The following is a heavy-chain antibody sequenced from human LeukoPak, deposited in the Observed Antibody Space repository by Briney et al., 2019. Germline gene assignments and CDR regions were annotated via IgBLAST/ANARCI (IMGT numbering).Heavy chain of an antibody. V-gene: IGHV3-74*01. CDR2: IRSDGSST. CDR1: GFSFGGFW. Sequence: GGSLRLSCAASGFSFGGFWMHWVRQAPGKGLLWVSRIRSDGSSTSYADSVKGRFTISRDNARNTLYLRMNSLRAEDTAVYYCARGDYFDYWGQGSLVTVSS. CDR3: ARGDYFDY. J-gene: IGHJ4*02.